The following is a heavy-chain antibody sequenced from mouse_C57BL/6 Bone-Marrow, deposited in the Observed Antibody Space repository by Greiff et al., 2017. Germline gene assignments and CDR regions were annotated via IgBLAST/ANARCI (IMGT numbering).Heavy chain of an antibody. D-gene: IGHD1-1*01. CDR3: ARSNHYYGSSYAMDY. CDR2: IDPSDSYT. Sequence: VQLQQPGAELVMPGASVKLSCKASGYTFTSYWMHWVKQRPGQGLEWIGEIDPSDSYTNYNQKFKGKSTLTVDKSSSTAYMQLSSLTSEDSAVYYFARSNHYYGSSYAMDYWGQGTSVTVSS. V-gene: IGHV1-69*01. J-gene: IGHJ4*01. CDR1: GYTFTSYW.